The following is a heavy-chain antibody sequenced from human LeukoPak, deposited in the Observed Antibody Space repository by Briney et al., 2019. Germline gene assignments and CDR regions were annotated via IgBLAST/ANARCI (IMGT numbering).Heavy chain of an antibody. CDR2: ISGSGGST. V-gene: IGHV3-23*01. CDR3: AKDRIVELLGALDAFDI. CDR1: GFTFSSYA. J-gene: IGHJ3*02. Sequence: PGGSLRLSCAASGFTFSSYAMSWVRQAPGKGLEWVSAISGSGGSTYYADSVKGRFTISRDNSKNTLYLQMNSLRAEDTAVYYCAKDRIVELLGALDAFDIWGQGTMVTVSS. D-gene: IGHD1-26*01.